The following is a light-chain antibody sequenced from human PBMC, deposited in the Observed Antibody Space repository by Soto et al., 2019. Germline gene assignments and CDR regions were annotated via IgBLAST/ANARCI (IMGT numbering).Light chain of an antibody. CDR2: SNN. CDR1: SSNIGSNT. CDR3: AAWDDSLNAYVV. J-gene: IGLJ2*01. V-gene: IGLV1-44*01. Sequence: QLVLTQPPSASGTPGQRVTISCSGSSSNIGSNTVNWYQQLPGTAPKLLIYSNNQRPSGVPDRFSGSKSGTSASLAISGLQSEDEADYYCAAWDDSLNAYVVFGGGTQLTVL.